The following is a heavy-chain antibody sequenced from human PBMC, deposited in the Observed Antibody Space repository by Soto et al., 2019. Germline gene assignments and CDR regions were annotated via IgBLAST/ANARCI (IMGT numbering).Heavy chain of an antibody. D-gene: IGHD2-21*02. Sequence: GGSLRLSCTASGFTFCDYAMSWFRQAPGKGLEWVGFIRSKAYGGTTEYAASVKGRFTISRDDSKSIAYLQMNSLKTEDTAVYYCTRPAAHPGDWWFDPWGQGTLVTVSS. CDR1: GFTFCDYA. CDR3: TRPAAHPGDWWFDP. J-gene: IGHJ5*02. V-gene: IGHV3-49*03. CDR2: IRSKAYGGTT.